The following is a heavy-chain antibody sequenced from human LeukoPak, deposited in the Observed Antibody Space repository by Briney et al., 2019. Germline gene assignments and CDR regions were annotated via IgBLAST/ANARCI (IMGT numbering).Heavy chain of an antibody. CDR2: IYYSGST. CDR1: GGSITSSSYY. J-gene: IGHJ5*02. V-gene: IGHV4-39*01. Sequence: SETLSLTCTVSGGSITSSSYYWGWIRQPPGKGLEWIASIYYSGSTYYNPSLKSRVTMSVHTSKNPFSLRLSSVNAADTAVSYCPRQIPAGKVLRVLETRFDPWGQGTLVTVSS. D-gene: IGHD3-3*01. CDR3: PRQIPAGKVLRVLETRFDP.